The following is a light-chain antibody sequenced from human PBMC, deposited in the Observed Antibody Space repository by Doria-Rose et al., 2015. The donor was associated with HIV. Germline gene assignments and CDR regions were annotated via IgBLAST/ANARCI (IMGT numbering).Light chain of an antibody. CDR1: QSFSSTY. V-gene: IGKV3-20*01. Sequence: DIVMTQTPGTLSLSPGERATLSCRASQSFSSTYLAWYQQKPGQAHSLLIYDGSTSATGIPDRFSASGSGTDFTLTINRPEPEDFTLYYCRQYGTSWTFGQGTKVEI. CDR2: DGS. J-gene: IGKJ1*01. CDR3: RQYGTSWT.